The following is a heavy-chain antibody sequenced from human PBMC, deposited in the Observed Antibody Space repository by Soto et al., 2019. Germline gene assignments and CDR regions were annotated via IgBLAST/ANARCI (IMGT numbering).Heavy chain of an antibody. V-gene: IGHV3-23*01. CDR3: ANPPPLRTQYYYMDV. CDR2: ISGSGGST. Sequence: GGSLRLSCAASGFTFSSYAMSWVRQAPGKGLEWVSAISGSGGSTYYADSVKGRFTISRDNSKNTLYLQMNSLRAEDTAVYYCANPPPLRTQYYYMDVWGKGTTVTVSS. J-gene: IGHJ6*03. D-gene: IGHD5-12*01. CDR1: GFTFSSYA.